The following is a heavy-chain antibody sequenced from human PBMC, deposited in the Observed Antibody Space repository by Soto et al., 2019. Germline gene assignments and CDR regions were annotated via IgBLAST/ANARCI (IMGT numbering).Heavy chain of an antibody. J-gene: IGHJ4*02. CDR1: GYTFTGYY. CDR3: AIASIGDFWSACDY. Sequence: AASVTVSCKASGYTFTGYYMHWVRQAPGQGLEWMGWINPNSGGTNYAQKFQGWVTMTRDTSISTAYMELSRLRSDDTAVYYCAIASIGDFWSACDYWGQGTLVTVSS. V-gene: IGHV1-2*04. D-gene: IGHD3-3*01. CDR2: INPNSGGT.